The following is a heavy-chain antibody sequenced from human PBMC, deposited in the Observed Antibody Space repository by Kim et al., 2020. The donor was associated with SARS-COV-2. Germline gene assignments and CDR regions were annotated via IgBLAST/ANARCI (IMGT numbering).Heavy chain of an antibody. Sequence: ASVKVSCEASGYTFTNYFIHWVRQAPGQGLEWMGWMNTISGATNYAQKFQGRVTMTRDTSISTAYLELTSLTSDDTAIYYCSRPGTWELFDWGQGTLVTVSS. J-gene: IGHJ4*02. CDR2: MNTISGAT. D-gene: IGHD1-26*01. CDR3: SRPGTWELFD. CDR1: GYTFTNYF. V-gene: IGHV1-2*02.